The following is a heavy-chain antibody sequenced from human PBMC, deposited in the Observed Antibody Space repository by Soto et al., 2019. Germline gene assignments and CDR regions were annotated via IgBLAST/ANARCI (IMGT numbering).Heavy chain of an antibody. V-gene: IGHV4-30-4*01. CDR2: IYYSGST. J-gene: IGHJ5*02. Sequence: QVQLQESGPGLVKPSQTLSLTCTVSGGSISSGDYYWSWIRQPPGKGLEWIGYIYYSGSTYYNPSLKSRVTKSVDTSKNQFSLKLSSVTAADTAVYYCARELLWFGEFNWFDPWGQGTLVTVSS. CDR3: ARELLWFGEFNWFDP. CDR1: GGSISSGDYY. D-gene: IGHD3-10*01.